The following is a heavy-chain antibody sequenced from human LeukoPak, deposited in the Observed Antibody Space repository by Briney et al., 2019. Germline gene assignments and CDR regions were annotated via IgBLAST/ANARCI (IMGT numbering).Heavy chain of an antibody. J-gene: IGHJ2*01. D-gene: IGHD3-22*01. CDR3: AREAWDTRGYPPPRSGWYFDL. CDR1: GYSIRSGYH. V-gene: IGHV4-38-2*02. Sequence: SETLSLTCSVSGYSIRSGYHWAWFRQAPGKGLEWMGSIYQSGSTYDNLSLKSRVTLSVDTSRNQFSLKLTSVTAADTAVYYCAREAWDTRGYPPPRSGWYFDLWGRGTLVIVSS. CDR2: IYQSGST.